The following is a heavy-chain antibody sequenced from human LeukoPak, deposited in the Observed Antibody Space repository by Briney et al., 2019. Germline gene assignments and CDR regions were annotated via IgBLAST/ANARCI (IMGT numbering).Heavy chain of an antibody. D-gene: IGHD6-13*01. CDR3: ARTGYSSSWHY. J-gene: IGHJ4*02. Sequence: SETLSLTCTVSGGSISSSSYYWGWIRQPPGKGLEWVGSIYYSGSTYDNPSLKSRVTISVDTSKKQLSLKLSSVTAADTAVYYCARTGYSSSWHYWGQGTLVIVSS. CDR2: IYYSGST. CDR1: GGSISSSSYY. V-gene: IGHV4-39*01.